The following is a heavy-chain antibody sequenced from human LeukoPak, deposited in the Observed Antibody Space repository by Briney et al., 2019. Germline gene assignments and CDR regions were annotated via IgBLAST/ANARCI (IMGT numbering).Heavy chain of an antibody. V-gene: IGHV3-11*04. CDR2: ISSSGSTI. D-gene: IGHD1-26*01. J-gene: IGHJ3*02. Sequence: GGSLRLSCAASGFTFSDYYMSWIRQAPGKGLEWVSYISSSGSTIYYADSVKGRYTISRDNAKNSLYLQMNSLRAEDTAVYCCTTSPDAFDIWGQGTMVTVSS. CDR1: GFTFSDYY. CDR3: TTSPDAFDI.